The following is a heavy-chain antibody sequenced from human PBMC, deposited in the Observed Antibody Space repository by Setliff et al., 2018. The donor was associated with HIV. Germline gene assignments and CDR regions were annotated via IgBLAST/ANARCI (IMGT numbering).Heavy chain of an antibody. J-gene: IGHJ6*03. Sequence: PGGSLRLSCVASGFTVRDNYMTWVRQAPGKGLEWVSVIYSDGRTFYADSVKGRFTISRDDSKNTVHLQMHNLRTEDTAVYYCVREIGFSMTPITRHLYYMDVWGNGTTVTVSS. CDR3: VREIGFSMTPITRHLYYMDV. D-gene: IGHD3-10*01. CDR2: IYSDGRT. V-gene: IGHV3-53*01. CDR1: GFTVRDNY.